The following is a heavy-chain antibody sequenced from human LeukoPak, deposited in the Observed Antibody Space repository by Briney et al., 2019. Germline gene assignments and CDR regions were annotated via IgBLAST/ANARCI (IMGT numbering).Heavy chain of an antibody. CDR3: AKGRVVAGSKSLTYHWFDP. Sequence: AASVKVSCKASGYAFTGYYIHWVRQPPGQGLEWMGWINPNSGGTKYAQKFQGRVTMTRDTSITTAYMGLSRLRSDDTAVYYCAKGRVVAGSKSLTYHWFDPWGQGTLVTVSS. J-gene: IGHJ5*02. CDR2: INPNSGGT. CDR1: GYAFTGYY. V-gene: IGHV1-2*02. D-gene: IGHD6-19*01.